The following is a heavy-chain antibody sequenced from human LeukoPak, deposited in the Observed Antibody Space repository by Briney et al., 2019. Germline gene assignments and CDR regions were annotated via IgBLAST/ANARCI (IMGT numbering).Heavy chain of an antibody. D-gene: IGHD3-22*01. V-gene: IGHV4-39*07. Sequence: SETLSLTCTVSGGSISSSSYYWGWIRQPPGKGLEWIGSIYYSGSTCYNPSLKSRVTISVDTSKNQFSLKLSSVTAADTAVYYCASTKYYYDSSGYWEYFQHWGQGTLVTVSS. CDR2: IYYSGST. J-gene: IGHJ1*01. CDR1: GGSISSSSYY. CDR3: ASTKYYYDSSGYWEYFQH.